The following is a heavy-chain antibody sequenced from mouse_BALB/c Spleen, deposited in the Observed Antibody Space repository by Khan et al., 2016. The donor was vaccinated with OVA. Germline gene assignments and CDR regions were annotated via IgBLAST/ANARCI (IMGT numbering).Heavy chain of an antibody. Sequence: VQLQQSGAELVRPGALVKLSCKASGFNLKDYYMHWVKQRPEQGQERIGWIDPENGNNIYDPKFQDKASMKADTSSNTAYPQLSSLTSEDTAVFYCARRDYDAMDYLCQGTSVTVSS. D-gene: IGHD1-1*02. CDR2: IDPENGNN. CDR1: GFNLKDYY. J-gene: IGHJ4*01. CDR3: ARRDYDAMDY. V-gene: IGHV14-1*02.